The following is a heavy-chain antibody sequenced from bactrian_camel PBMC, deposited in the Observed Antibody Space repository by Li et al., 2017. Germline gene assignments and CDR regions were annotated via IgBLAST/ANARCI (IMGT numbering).Heavy chain of an antibody. D-gene: IGHD1*01. Sequence: DVQLVESGGGSVQAGRSLRLSCPISGYDPIYLCMGWFRQAPGKEREAVAVINRRGTTRYADFVKGRFTISKVNAERRLYLQMSNLAAEDTATYYCAAQYTGISGCYATDLAPTSFDYWGQGTQVTVS. CDR1: GYDPIYLC. CDR3: AAQYTGISGCYATDLAPTSFDY. V-gene: IGHV3S67*01. J-gene: IGHJ4*01. CDR2: INRRGTT.